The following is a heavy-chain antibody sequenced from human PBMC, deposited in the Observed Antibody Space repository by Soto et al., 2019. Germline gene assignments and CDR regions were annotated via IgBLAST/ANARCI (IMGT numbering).Heavy chain of an antibody. Sequence: PSETLSITCALYGWSFDGYYWSWIRQSPGKGLEWIGDIYYSGTTYYNPSLKSRVSLSLDTSKNHFSLRLTSVTAADTAVYYCARGVDFEGFSPYGMDVWGQGTTVTVSS. D-gene: IGHD3-3*01. J-gene: IGHJ6*02. CDR1: GWSFDGYY. CDR2: IYYSGTT. V-gene: IGHV4-34*01. CDR3: ARGVDFEGFSPYGMDV.